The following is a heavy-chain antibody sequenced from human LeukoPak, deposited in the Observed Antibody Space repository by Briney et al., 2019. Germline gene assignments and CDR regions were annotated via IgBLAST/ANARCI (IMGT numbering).Heavy chain of an antibody. D-gene: IGHD3-22*01. Sequence: SETLSLTCTVSGGSISSSSYYWGWIRQPPGKGLEWIGSIYYSGSTYYNPSLKSRVTISVDTSKNQFSLKLSSVTAADTAVYYCARHRMYYYDSSGRGVADAFDIWGQGTVVTVSS. V-gene: IGHV4-39*01. CDR3: ARHRMYYYDSSGRGVADAFDI. J-gene: IGHJ3*02. CDR2: IYYSGST. CDR1: GGSISSSSYY.